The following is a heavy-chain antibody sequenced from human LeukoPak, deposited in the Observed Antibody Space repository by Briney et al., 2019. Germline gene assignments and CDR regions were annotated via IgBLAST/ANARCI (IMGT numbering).Heavy chain of an antibody. CDR3: ARDLVLNQQDWGATDY. V-gene: IGHV1-18*01. CDR2: ISAYNGNT. D-gene: IGHD4/OR15-4a*01. CDR1: GYTFTSYG. Sequence: ASVKVSCKASGYTFTSYGISWVRQAPGQGLEWMGWISAYNGNTNYAQKLQGRVTMTTDTSTSTAYMELRSLRSDDTAVYYCARDLVLNQQDWGATDYWGQGTLVTVSS. J-gene: IGHJ4*02.